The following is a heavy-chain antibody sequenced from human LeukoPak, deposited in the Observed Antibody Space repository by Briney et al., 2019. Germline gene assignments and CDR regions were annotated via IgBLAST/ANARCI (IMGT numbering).Heavy chain of an antibody. D-gene: IGHD3-10*01. V-gene: IGHV3-23*01. CDR2: ISGSGGST. Sequence: PGGSLRLSCAASGFTFSSYAMSWVRQAPGKGLEWVSAISGSGGSTYYADSVKGRLTISRDNSKNTLYLQMNSLRAEDTAVYYCAKDGILWFGELVGAFDIWGQGTMVTVSS. CDR3: AKDGILWFGELVGAFDI. CDR1: GFTFSSYA. J-gene: IGHJ3*02.